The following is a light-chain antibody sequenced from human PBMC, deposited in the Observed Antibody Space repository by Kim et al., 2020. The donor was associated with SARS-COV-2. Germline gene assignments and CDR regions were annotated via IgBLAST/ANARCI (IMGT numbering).Light chain of an antibody. Sequence: ASVGDRVTITCRASQDISSWLAWYHQKPGKAPKVLFYAASTLQSGVPSRFSGSGSGTDFTLPINGLQPEDFATYYCQQTHGFPLTFGGGTKVDIK. CDR2: AAS. CDR3: QQTHGFPLT. J-gene: IGKJ4*01. V-gene: IGKV1D-12*01. CDR1: QDISSW.